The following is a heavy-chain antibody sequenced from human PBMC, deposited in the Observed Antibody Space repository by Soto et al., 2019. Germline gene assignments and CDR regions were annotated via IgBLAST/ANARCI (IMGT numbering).Heavy chain of an antibody. J-gene: IGHJ4*02. CDR1: GGTFSSYT. CDR3: ASLSSSSSSFDY. CDR2: IIPILGIA. D-gene: IGHD6-13*01. Sequence: ASVKVSCKASGGTFSSYTISWVRQAPGQGLEWMGRIIPILGIANYAQKFQGRVTITADKSTSTAYMELSSLRSEDTAVYYCASLSSSSSSFDYWGQGTPVTVSS. V-gene: IGHV1-69*02.